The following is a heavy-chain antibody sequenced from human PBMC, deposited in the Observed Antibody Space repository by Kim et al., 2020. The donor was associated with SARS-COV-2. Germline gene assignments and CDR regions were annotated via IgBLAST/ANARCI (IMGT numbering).Heavy chain of an antibody. D-gene: IGHD6-19*01. J-gene: IGHJ4*02. V-gene: IGHV1-18*01. CDR3: ARDGEWLVHLDYFDY. CDR2: ISAYNGNT. Sequence: ASVKVSCKASGYTFTSYGISWVRQAPGQGLEWMGWISAYNGNTNYAQKLQGRVTMTTDTSTSTAYMELRSLRSDDTAVYYCARDGEWLVHLDYFDYWGQGTLVTVSS. CDR1: GYTFTSYG.